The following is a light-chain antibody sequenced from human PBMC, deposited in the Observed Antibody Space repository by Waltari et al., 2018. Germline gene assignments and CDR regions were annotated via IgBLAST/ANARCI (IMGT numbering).Light chain of an antibody. CDR3: VMYMGSGIWV. CDR2: KGL. Sequence: QTVVTQEPSLSVSPGGTVTLTCALSSGSVSSTSYPSGYQQSPGQPPRTLVYKGLTRSSGVPDRFSGSILGNKAALTITGAQADDESDYYCVMYMGSGIWVFGGGTKLTVL. CDR1: SGSVSSTSY. J-gene: IGLJ3*02. V-gene: IGLV8-61*01.